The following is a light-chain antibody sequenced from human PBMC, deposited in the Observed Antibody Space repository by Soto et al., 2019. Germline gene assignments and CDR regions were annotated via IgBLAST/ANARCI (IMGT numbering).Light chain of an antibody. V-gene: IGKV3-15*01. CDR3: QQYNNWPPIT. Sequence: EIVMTQSSATLSLSPGERASLSCRGSQSVSSTLAWYQQKPGQAPRLLIYGASTRATGIPARFSGSGSGTEFTLTISSLQSEDFAVYYCQQYNNWPPITFGQGTRLEIK. J-gene: IGKJ5*01. CDR1: QSVSST. CDR2: GAS.